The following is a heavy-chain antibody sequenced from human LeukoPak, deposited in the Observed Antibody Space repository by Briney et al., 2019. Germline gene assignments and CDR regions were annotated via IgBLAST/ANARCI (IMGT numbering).Heavy chain of an antibody. CDR2: ISAYNGNT. J-gene: IGHJ4*02. CDR1: GYTFTSYG. Sequence: ASVKVSCKASGYTFTSYGISWVRQAPGQGLEWMGWISAYNGNTNYAQKLQGRVTMTTDTSTSTAYMELRSLRSDDAAVYYCARVSLWSYLAFFDYWGQGTLVTVSS. D-gene: IGHD1-26*01. V-gene: IGHV1-18*01. CDR3: ARVSLWSYLAFFDY.